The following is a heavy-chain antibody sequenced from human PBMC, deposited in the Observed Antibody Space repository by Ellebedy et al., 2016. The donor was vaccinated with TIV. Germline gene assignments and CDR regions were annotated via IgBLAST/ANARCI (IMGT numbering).Heavy chain of an antibody. J-gene: IGHJ3*02. CDR2: IYPGDSDT. CDR1: GYSFTSYW. V-gene: IGHV5-51*01. D-gene: IGHD4-23*01. CDR3: ARRKGTTVVTNDAFDI. Sequence: GGSLRLSCKGSGYSFTSYWIGWVRQMPGKGLEWMGIIYPGDSDTIYSPSFQGQVTISADKSISTAYLQWSSLKASDTAMYYCARRKGTTVVTNDAFDIWGQGTMVTVSS.